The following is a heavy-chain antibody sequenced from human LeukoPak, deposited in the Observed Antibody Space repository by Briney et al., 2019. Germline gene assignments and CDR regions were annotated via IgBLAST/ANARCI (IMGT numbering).Heavy chain of an antibody. CDR3: AIGRAAAGIHWFDP. CDR1: GGSISSGSYY. CDR2: IYHSGST. D-gene: IGHD6-13*01. V-gene: IGHV4-39*01. Sequence: SETLSLTCTVSGGSISSGSYYWSWIRQPPGKGLEWIGIIYHSGSTYYSPSLKSRVTISIDTSKNQSSLKLSSVTAADTAVYYCAIGRAAAGIHWFDPWGQGTLVTVSS. J-gene: IGHJ5*02.